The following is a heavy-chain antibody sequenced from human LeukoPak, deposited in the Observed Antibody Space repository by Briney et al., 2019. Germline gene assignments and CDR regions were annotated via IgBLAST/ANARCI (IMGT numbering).Heavy chain of an antibody. CDR1: GGSISSYY. Sequence: SETLSLTCTVSGGSISSYYWSWIRQPAGKGLEWFGRIYTSGSTNYNPTLKSRVTMSVDTSKNQFSLKLSSVTAADTAVYYCARDVSTEWLLLNWGQGTLVTVSS. J-gene: IGHJ4*02. V-gene: IGHV4-4*07. D-gene: IGHD3-22*01. CDR3: ARDVSTEWLLLN. CDR2: IYTSGST.